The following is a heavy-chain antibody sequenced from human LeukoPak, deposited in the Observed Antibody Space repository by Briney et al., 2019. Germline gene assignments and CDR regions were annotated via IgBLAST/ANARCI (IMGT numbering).Heavy chain of an antibody. CDR2: ISGSGGST. Sequence: GALRLSCAASGFTFSSYAMSWVRQAPGKGLEWVSAISGSGGSTYHADSVKGRFTISRDNSKNTLYLQMNSLRAEDTAVYYCAKERRDGYNPKLFDYWGQGTLVTVSS. J-gene: IGHJ4*02. D-gene: IGHD5-24*01. CDR3: AKERRDGYNPKLFDY. V-gene: IGHV3-23*01. CDR1: GFTFSSYA.